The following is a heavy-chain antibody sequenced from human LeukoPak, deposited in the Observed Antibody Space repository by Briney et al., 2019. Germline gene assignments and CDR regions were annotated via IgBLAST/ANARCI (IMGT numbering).Heavy chain of an antibody. Sequence: SETLSLTCNVSGGSISSYYWSWIRQPPWKGPEWIGYIYYSGSTKYNPSLKSRVTISVDTSKDQFSLELTSVTAADTAVYYCARSPNYYYGMDVWGQGTTVTVSS. CDR3: ARSPNYYYGMDV. CDR2: IYYSGST. V-gene: IGHV4-59*01. J-gene: IGHJ6*02. CDR1: GGSISSYY.